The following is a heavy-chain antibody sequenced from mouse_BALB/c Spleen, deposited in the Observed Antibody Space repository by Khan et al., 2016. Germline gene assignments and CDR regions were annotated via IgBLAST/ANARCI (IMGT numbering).Heavy chain of an antibody. Sequence: EVQLQESGPGLVKPSQSLSLTCSVTGYSITSGYYWNWLRQFPGNKLEWMGYISYDGSNNYNPSLKNRISITRDTFKNQFFLKLNSVTTEDTATYYCARAWYFDYWGQGTTLTVSS. V-gene: IGHV3-6*02. CDR2: ISYDGSN. CDR1: GYSITSGYY. CDR3: ARAWYFDY. J-gene: IGHJ2*01.